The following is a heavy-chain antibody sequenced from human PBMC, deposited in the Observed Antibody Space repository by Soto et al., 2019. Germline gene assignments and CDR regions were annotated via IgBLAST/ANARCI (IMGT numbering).Heavy chain of an antibody. CDR3: ARQIVVVVAATHDAFDI. CDR2: ISSSSSYI. D-gene: IGHD2-15*01. V-gene: IGHV3-21*01. J-gene: IGHJ3*02. Sequence: EVQLVESGGGLVKPGGSLRLSCAASGFTFSSYSMNWVRQAPGKGLEWVSSISSSSSYIYYADSVKGRFTISRDNAKNSLYLQMNRVRAEDTAVYYCARQIVVVVAATHDAFDIWGQGTMVTVSS. CDR1: GFTFSSYS.